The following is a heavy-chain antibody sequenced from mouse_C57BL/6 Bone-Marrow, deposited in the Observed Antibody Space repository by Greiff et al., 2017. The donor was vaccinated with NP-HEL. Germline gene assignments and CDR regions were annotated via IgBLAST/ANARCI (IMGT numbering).Heavy chain of an antibody. CDR1: GFTFTDYY. J-gene: IGHJ1*03. D-gene: IGHD1-1*01. CDR3: ARYISPITTVVATDWYFDV. CDR2: IRNKANGYTT. V-gene: IGHV7-3*01. Sequence: DVKLVESGGGLVQPGGSLSLSCAASGFTFTDYYMSWVRQPPGKALEWLGFIRNKANGYTTEYSASVKGRFTISRDNSQSILYLQMNALRAEDSATYYCARYISPITTVVATDWYFDVWGTGTTVTVSS.